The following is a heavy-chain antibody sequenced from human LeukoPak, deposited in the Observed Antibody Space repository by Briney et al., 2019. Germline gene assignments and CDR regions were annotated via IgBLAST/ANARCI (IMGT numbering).Heavy chain of an antibody. CDR1: GFTFSSYA. J-gene: IGHJ4*02. CDR2: VSGGGGTT. Sequence: GGSLRLSCAASGFTFSSYAMSWVRQAPGKGLEWVSSVSGGGGTTHHADSVKGRFTISRDNYKSTLYLQMNSLGAGDTAVCYCARDGWNVFFDYWGQGALVSVSS. D-gene: IGHD1-1*01. V-gene: IGHV3-23*01. CDR3: ARDGWNVFFDY.